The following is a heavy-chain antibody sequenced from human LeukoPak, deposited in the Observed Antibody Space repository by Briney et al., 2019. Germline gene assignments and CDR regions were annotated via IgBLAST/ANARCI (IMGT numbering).Heavy chain of an antibody. CDR3: ARGDITVTNFDY. Sequence: GGSLRLSCAASGFTFNTYVMRWVRQAPGKGLEWVSSISSSSSYIYYADSVKGRFTISRDNAKNSLYLQMNSLRAEDTAVYYCARGDITVTNFDYWGQGTLVTVSS. V-gene: IGHV3-21*01. D-gene: IGHD4-17*01. J-gene: IGHJ4*02. CDR1: GFTFNTYV. CDR2: ISSSSSYI.